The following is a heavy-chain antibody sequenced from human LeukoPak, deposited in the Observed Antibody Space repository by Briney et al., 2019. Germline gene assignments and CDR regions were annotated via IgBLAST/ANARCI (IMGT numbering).Heavy chain of an antibody. V-gene: IGHV4-30-4*01. Sequence: SETLSLTCTVSGGSISSVDYYWSWIRQPPGKGLEWIGYIHHSGSTYYYNPSLKSRVTMSVDTSKNQFSLKLSSVSAADTAVYYCVRDRSRPNPFFDSWGQGTLVTVSS. CDR1: GGSISSVDYY. CDR3: VRDRSRPNPFFDS. J-gene: IGHJ4*02. CDR2: IHHSGSTY. D-gene: IGHD6-13*01.